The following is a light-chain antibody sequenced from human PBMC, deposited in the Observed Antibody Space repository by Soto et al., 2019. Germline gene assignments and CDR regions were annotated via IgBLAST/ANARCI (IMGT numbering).Light chain of an antibody. CDR3: SSYASSSIYV. CDR1: SSDVGNYNY. J-gene: IGLJ1*01. CDR2: DVS. Sequence: QSALTQPASVSGSPGQSITISCTGTSSDVGNYNYVSWYQQHPDKAPKLMIYDVSNRLSGVSNRFSGSKSGYTASLTISGLQAEDEADYYCSSYASSSIYVFGTGTKLTVL. V-gene: IGLV2-14*03.